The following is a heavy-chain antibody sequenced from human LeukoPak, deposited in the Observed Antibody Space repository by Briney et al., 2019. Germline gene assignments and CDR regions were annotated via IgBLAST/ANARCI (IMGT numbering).Heavy chain of an antibody. CDR1: GFTFSSYW. V-gene: IGHV3-7*01. J-gene: IGHJ5*02. CDR3: ARVRGLCSTSCFGKNWFDP. Sequence: GGSLRLSCAASGFTFSSYWMSWVRQAPGKGLEWVANIKQDGSEKYYADAVKGRFTISRDNAQNTLYLQMNSLRAEDMGVYYCARVRGLCSTSCFGKNWFDPWGQGTLVTVSS. D-gene: IGHD2-2*01. CDR2: IKQDGSEK.